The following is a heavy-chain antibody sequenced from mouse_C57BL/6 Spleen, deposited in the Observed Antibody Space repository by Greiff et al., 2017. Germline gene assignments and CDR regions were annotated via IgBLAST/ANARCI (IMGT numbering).Heavy chain of an antibody. CDR2: IDPSDSYT. Sequence: VQLQQPGAELVMPGASVKLSCKASGYTFTSYWMHWVKQRPGQGLEWIGEIDPSDSYTNYNPKFQGKSTLTVDKSSSTAYMQLSSLTSEDSAVYYCARSYDYEWYFDVWGTGTTVTVAS. CDR3: ARSYDYEWYFDV. J-gene: IGHJ1*03. D-gene: IGHD2-4*01. V-gene: IGHV1-69*01. CDR1: GYTFTSYW.